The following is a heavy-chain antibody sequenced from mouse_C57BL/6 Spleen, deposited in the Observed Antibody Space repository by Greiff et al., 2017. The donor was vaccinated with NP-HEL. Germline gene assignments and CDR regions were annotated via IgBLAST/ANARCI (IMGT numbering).Heavy chain of an antibody. CDR1: GWTFTDYY. CDR2: ISPNNCGT. CDR3: ARSGDGYYDY. J-gene: IGHJ2*01. Sequence: VQLQQSGPELVKKGEAGQVSWRGAGWTFTDYYMNWVKQSHGKSLEWIGDISPNNCGTISHPKFTCKATLTVDKSSSTAYMELRSLTSEDSAVYYCARSGDGYYDYWGQGTTLTVSS. V-gene: IGHV1-26*01. D-gene: IGHD2-3*01.